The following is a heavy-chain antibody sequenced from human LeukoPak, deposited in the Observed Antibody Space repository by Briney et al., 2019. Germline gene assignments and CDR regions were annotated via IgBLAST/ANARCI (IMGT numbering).Heavy chain of an antibody. CDR3: ARGMEILGYCSGTSCSLDY. J-gene: IGHJ4*02. V-gene: IGHV4-34*01. D-gene: IGHD2-2*01. Sequence: SETLSLTCAVYGGSFSGYYSSWIRQPPGKGLEWIGEINHSGDTNYNPSLKSRFTISVDTSKNHFSLKLSSVTAADTAVYYCARGMEILGYCSGTSCSLDYWGQGTLVTVSS. CDR2: INHSGDT. CDR1: GGSFSGYY.